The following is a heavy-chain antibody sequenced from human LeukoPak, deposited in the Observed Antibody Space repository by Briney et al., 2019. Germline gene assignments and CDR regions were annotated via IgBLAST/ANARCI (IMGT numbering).Heavy chain of an antibody. D-gene: IGHD6-13*01. CDR3: ARAAGGGYFDF. Sequence: ASVKVSCKASGYTFINHGINWVRQAPGQGLEWMGWISAYNSNTNYAQNLQGRVTMTTDTSTSTVYLDLRSLRSDDTVVYYCARAAGGGYFDFWGQGTLVTVSS. V-gene: IGHV1-18*01. J-gene: IGHJ4*02. CDR1: GYTFINHG. CDR2: ISAYNSNT.